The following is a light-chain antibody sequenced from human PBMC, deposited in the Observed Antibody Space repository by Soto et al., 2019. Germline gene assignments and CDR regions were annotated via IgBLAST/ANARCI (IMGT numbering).Light chain of an antibody. Sequence: QSALTQSASVSGSPGQSIAISCTGTSSDVGAYNYVSWYQQHPGKVPKLVIYDVTNRPSGVSDRFSGSKSGNTASLTISGLQAEDEADYYCSSYTSNTTPYVFGTGTKLTVL. J-gene: IGLJ1*01. V-gene: IGLV2-14*01. CDR2: DVT. CDR1: SSDVGAYNY. CDR3: SSYTSNTTPYV.